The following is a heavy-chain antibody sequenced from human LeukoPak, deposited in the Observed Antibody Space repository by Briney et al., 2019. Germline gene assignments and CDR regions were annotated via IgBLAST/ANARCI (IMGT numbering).Heavy chain of an antibody. Sequence: IPSETLSLTCTVSGGSISSSNYYWGWIRQPPGKGLEWIGNIFYSGSTHYNPSLKSRVTISIDTSRIQFSLKLSSVTAADTAVYYCARVRSGAPLHYHYYFMDVWGTGTTVAVSS. CDR2: IFYSGST. D-gene: IGHD6-25*01. CDR1: GGSISSSNYY. V-gene: IGHV4-39*07. CDR3: ARVRSGAPLHYHYYFMDV. J-gene: IGHJ6*03.